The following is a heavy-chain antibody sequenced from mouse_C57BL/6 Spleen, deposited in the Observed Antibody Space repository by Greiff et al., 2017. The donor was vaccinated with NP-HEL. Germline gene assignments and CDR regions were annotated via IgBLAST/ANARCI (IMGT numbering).Heavy chain of an antibody. Sequence: EVQLVESGGGLVKPGGSLKLSCAASGFTFSSYAMSWVRQTPEKRLEWVATISDGGSYTYYPDNVKGRFTISRDNAKNNLYLQMSHLKSEDTAMYYCARDSSIVTTGRFAYWGQGTLVTVSA. V-gene: IGHV5-4*01. D-gene: IGHD2-5*01. J-gene: IGHJ3*01. CDR2: ISDGGSYT. CDR1: GFTFSSYA. CDR3: ARDSSIVTTGRFAY.